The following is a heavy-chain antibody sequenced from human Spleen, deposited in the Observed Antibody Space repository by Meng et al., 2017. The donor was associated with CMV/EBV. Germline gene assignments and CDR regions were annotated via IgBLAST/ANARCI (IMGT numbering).Heavy chain of an antibody. CDR3: AKEWSDNGMDV. J-gene: IGHJ6*02. Sequence: SLKISCAASGFTFDDYAMDWVRQAPGKGLEWVAGLNWNSGNIGYADSVKGRFTISRDNSKNTLYLQMNSLRAEDTAVYYCAKEWSDNGMDVWGQGTTVTVSS. CDR1: GFTFDDYA. D-gene: IGHD2-15*01. CDR2: LNWNSGNI. V-gene: IGHV3-9*01.